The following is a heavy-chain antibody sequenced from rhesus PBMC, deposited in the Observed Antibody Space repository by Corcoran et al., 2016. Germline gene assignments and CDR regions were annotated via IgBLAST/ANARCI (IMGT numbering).Heavy chain of an antibody. CDR2: IYGSGGST. V-gene: IGHV4-93*01. D-gene: IGHD4-23*01. Sequence: QVQLQESGPAVVKPSETLSLTCAVSGGSISSSNWWSWIRQSPGKGLELIGGIYGSGGSTEYNPSLKSRVTISKDTSKNQVSLKLGSVTAADTAVYDCARDRGYSNYGDYWGQGVLVTVSS. J-gene: IGHJ4*01. CDR3: ARDRGYSNYGDY. CDR1: GGSISSSNW.